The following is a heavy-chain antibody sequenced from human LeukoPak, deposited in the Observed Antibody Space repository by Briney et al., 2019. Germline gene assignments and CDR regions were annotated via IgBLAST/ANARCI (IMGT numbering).Heavy chain of an antibody. Sequence: ASVKVSCKASGYTFTSYGISWVRQAPGQGLEWMGWISAYNGNTNYAQKLQGRVTMTTDTSTSTAYMELRSLRSDDTAVYYCAREHYYDGSGYPYFDYWGQGTLVTVSS. CDR1: GYTFTSYG. CDR2: ISAYNGNT. D-gene: IGHD3-22*01. CDR3: AREHYYDGSGYPYFDY. J-gene: IGHJ4*02. V-gene: IGHV1-18*01.